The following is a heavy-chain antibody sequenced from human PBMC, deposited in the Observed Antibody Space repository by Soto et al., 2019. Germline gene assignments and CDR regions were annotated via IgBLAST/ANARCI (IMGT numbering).Heavy chain of an antibody. J-gene: IGHJ4*02. D-gene: IGHD5-12*01. CDR2: IIPIFGTA. Sequence: GASVKVSCKASGGTFSSYAISWVRQAPGQGLEWMGGIIPIFGTANYAQKFQGRVTVTADESTSTAYMELSSLRSEDTAVYYCARGGYGSPLDFDSWGQGTLVTVSS. V-gene: IGHV1-69*13. CDR1: GGTFSSYA. CDR3: ARGGYGSPLDFDS.